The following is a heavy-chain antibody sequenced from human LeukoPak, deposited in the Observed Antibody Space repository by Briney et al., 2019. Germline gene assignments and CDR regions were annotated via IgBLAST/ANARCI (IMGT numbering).Heavy chain of an antibody. D-gene: IGHD4-23*01. CDR1: GLTFSSYA. V-gene: IGHV3-23*01. J-gene: IGHJ4*02. CDR3: AKDRETGLVVTKFDY. CDR2: ISGSGGST. Sequence: GGSLRLSCAASGLTFSSYAMSWVRQAPGKGLEWVSAISGSGGSTYYADSVKGRFTISRDNSKNTLYLQMNSLRAEDTAVYYCAKDRETGLVVTKFDYWGQGTLVTVSS.